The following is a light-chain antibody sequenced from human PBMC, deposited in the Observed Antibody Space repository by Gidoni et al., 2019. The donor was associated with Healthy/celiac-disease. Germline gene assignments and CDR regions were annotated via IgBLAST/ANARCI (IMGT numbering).Light chain of an antibody. V-gene: IGKV1-17*01. CDR3: LHHNSYPWT. J-gene: IGKJ1*01. CDR2: AAS. CDR1: QGIRND. Sequence: DIQMTQSPSSLSAYVGDRVTITCRSSQGIRNDLVWYPQKPGKAPKRLIYAASSLQSGGPSRFSGSGSGTEFTFTISSLQPEDFATYYCLHHNSYPWTFGQGTKVEIK.